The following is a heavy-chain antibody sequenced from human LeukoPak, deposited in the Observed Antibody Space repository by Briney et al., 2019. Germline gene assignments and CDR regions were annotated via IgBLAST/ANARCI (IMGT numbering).Heavy chain of an antibody. CDR3: ASYDILTGHGYFDY. J-gene: IGHJ4*02. CDR2: IYTSGST. Sequence: SETLSLTCTVSGGSISSYYWSWIRQPAGKGLEWIGRIYTSGSTNYNPSLKSRVTMSVDTSKNQFSLKLSSVTAADTAVYYCASYDILTGHGYFDYWGQGTLVTVSS. CDR1: GGSISSYY. V-gene: IGHV4-4*07. D-gene: IGHD3-9*01.